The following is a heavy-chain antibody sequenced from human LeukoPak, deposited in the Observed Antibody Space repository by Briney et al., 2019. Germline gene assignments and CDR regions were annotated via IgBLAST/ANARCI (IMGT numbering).Heavy chain of an antibody. J-gene: IGHJ4*02. Sequence: SGTLSLTCTDSGGSISNRSYYWAWIRQPPGKGLEWIGSIYYSGSTYYNPSLKRRLTISVDTSKSQFSLKLSSVTAADTAVYYCARGVAEMATNEGLDYWGQGTLVTVSS. V-gene: IGHV4-39*01. D-gene: IGHD5-24*01. CDR3: ARGVAEMATNEGLDY. CDR2: IYYSGST. CDR1: GGSISNRSYY.